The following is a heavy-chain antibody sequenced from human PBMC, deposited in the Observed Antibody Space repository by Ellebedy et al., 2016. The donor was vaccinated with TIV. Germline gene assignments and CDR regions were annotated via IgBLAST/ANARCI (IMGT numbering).Heavy chain of an antibody. CDR2: IWYDGSNK. CDR1: GFTFSSFG. Sequence: GESLKISXAASGFTFSSFGMHWVRQAPGKGLAWVAVIWYDGSNKYYADSVKGRFTISRDNSKNTLYLQMNSLRVEDTAVYYCARGQYSSGTNWFDPWGQGTLVTVSS. CDR3: ARGQYSSGTNWFDP. D-gene: IGHD6-19*01. V-gene: IGHV3-33*01. J-gene: IGHJ5*02.